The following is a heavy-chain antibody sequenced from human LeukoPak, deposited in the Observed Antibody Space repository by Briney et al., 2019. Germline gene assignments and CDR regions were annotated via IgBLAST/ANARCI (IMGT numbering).Heavy chain of an antibody. CDR1: QYSFGSYW. Sequence: GESLKISRKGSQYSFGSYWIAWVRQMPGKGLEWMGIIYAGDSDIRYSPSFRGQVTISADKSISTAYLQWSSLKASDTAMYYCARLSSASYRDFDYWGQGTLVTVSS. J-gene: IGHJ4*02. V-gene: IGHV5-51*01. D-gene: IGHD1-26*01. CDR3: ARLSSASYRDFDY. CDR2: IYAGDSDI.